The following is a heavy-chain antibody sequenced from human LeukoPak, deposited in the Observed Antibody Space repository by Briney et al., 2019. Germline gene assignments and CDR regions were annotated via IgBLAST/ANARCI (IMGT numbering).Heavy chain of an antibody. CDR3: ARTPTAKSSLLDS. V-gene: IGHV4-59*01. Sequence: SETLSLTCNVSGGSISNYYWTWIRRPPGKGLEWIGYVYHNGYTNYNPSLKSRVTISVDTSKNRFSLRLSSVTAADTALYYCARTPTAKSSLLDSWGQGTLVTVSS. CDR2: VYHNGYT. J-gene: IGHJ5*01. CDR1: GGSISNYY.